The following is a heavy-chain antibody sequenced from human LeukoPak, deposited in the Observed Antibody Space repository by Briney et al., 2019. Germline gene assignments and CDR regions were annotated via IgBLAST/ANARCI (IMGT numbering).Heavy chain of an antibody. CDR1: GGSIRSSSDY. V-gene: IGHV4-39*07. CDR3: ARGNWFDP. Sequence: SETLSLTCSVSGGSIRSSSDYWGWIRQAPGKGLEWIGSIYDSGTTYYNPSLKSRVTISVDTSKNQFSLKLKSVTAADTAVYYCARGNWFDPWGQGTLVTVSS. CDR2: IYDSGTT. J-gene: IGHJ5*02.